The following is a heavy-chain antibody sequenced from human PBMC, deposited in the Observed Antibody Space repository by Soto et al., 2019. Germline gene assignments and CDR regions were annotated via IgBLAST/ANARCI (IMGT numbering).Heavy chain of an antibody. Sequence: QVQLQQWGAGLLKPSETLSLTCAVYGGSFSGYYWSWIRQPPGKGLEWIGEINHSGITNDNPSLKSRVTISVDTSKNQFSLKLSSVTAADTAVYYCARGWAAAGTRYWGQGTLVTVSS. CDR3: ARGWAAAGTRY. D-gene: IGHD6-13*01. V-gene: IGHV4-34*01. CDR2: INHSGIT. CDR1: GGSFSGYY. J-gene: IGHJ4*02.